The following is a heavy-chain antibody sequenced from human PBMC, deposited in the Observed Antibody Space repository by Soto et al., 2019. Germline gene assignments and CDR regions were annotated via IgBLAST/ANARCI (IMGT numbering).Heavy chain of an antibody. CDR3: AKDRLSSSWEPEYFQH. V-gene: IGHV3-23*01. D-gene: IGHD6-13*01. J-gene: IGHJ1*01. CDR2: ISGSGGST. Sequence: GGSLRLSCAASGFTFSSYAMSWVPQAPGKGLEWISAISGSGGSTYYADSVKGRFTISRDNSKNTLYLQMNSLRAEDTAVYYCAKDRLSSSWEPEYFQHWGQGTLVTVSS. CDR1: GFTFSSYA.